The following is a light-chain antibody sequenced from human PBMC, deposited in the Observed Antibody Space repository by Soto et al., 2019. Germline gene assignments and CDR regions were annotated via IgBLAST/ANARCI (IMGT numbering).Light chain of an antibody. CDR3: QQYNDYSWT. Sequence: DIQMTQSPSTLSASVGDRVAITCRASQSISIWLAWYQQKPGKAPKLLIYKASSLASGVPSRFSGSGSGTEFIITISSLQPDDFATYYCQQYNDYSWTFGQGTKVEIK. CDR2: KAS. CDR1: QSISIW. V-gene: IGKV1-5*03. J-gene: IGKJ1*01.